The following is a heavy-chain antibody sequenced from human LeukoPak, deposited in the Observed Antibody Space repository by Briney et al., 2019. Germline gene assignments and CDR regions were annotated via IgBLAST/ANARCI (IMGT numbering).Heavy chain of an antibody. D-gene: IGHD3-10*01. CDR2: INPSGGST. V-gene: IGHV1-46*01. CDR1: GYTFTSYY. Sequence: ASVKVSCKASGYTFTSYYMHWVRQAPGQGLEWMGIINPSGGSTSYPQKFQGRVTMTRDTSTSTVYMELSSLRSEDTAVYYCARAPYGSGSYYTTTFDPWGQGTLVTVSS. J-gene: IGHJ5*02. CDR3: ARAPYGSGSYYTTTFDP.